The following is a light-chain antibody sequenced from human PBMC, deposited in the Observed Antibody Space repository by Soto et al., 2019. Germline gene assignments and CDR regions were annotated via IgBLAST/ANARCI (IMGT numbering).Light chain of an antibody. CDR1: SSDVGGYEY. V-gene: IGLV2-14*01. CDR3: SSFSRSSTPDV. J-gene: IGLJ1*01. Sequence: QSVLTQPASVSGSPGQSITISCTGTSSDVGGYEYVSWYQQHPGKAPKLMIFEVNSRPSGVSNRFSGSKSDNTASLTISGLQTEDEADYYCSSFSRSSTPDVFGTGTKLTVL. CDR2: EVN.